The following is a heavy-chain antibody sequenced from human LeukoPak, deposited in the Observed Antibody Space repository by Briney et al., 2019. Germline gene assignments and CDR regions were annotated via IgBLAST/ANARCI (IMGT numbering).Heavy chain of an antibody. Sequence: SETLSLTCAVSGYSIISVFYWGWIRQPPEKGLEWIGSIYHSGSTYYDPSLKSRVAISVDTSKNQFSLKLSSVTAADTAVYYCARGVEMQKPHQYYYYMYVWGKGATVTVSS. CDR1: GYSIISVFY. CDR2: IYHSGST. D-gene: IGHD3-10*01. CDR3: ARGVEMQKPHQYYYYMYV. J-gene: IGHJ6*03. V-gene: IGHV4-38-2*01.